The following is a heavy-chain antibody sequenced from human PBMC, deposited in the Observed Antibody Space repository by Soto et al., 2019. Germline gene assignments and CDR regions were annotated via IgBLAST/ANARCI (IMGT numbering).Heavy chain of an antibody. CDR3: ARDLGTYTWFFDL. D-gene: IGHD1-20*01. J-gene: IGHJ2*01. Sequence: QVQLQESGPGLVKPSETLSLTCTVSGDSISSYFWSWIRQPPGKGLEWIGNVYYSGSTNYNPSLKSRVTISVDTSKKQFSLKLSSVTAVDTAVYYCARDLGTYTWFFDLWGRGTLVTVSS. CDR1: GDSISSYF. CDR2: VYYSGST. V-gene: IGHV4-59*01.